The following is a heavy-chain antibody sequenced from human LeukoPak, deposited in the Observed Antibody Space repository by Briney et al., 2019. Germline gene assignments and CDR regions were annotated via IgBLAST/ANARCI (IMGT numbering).Heavy chain of an antibody. CDR3: ARDASSIAARLTFYYFHY. Sequence: HPGGSLRLSCAASGFTFSSYAMHWVRQAPGKGLEWVAVISYDGSNKYYADSVKGRFTISRDNSKNTLYLQMNSLRAEDTAVYYCARDASSIAARLTFYYFHYWGQGTLVPVSS. CDR2: ISYDGSNK. CDR1: GFTFSSYA. D-gene: IGHD6-6*01. V-gene: IGHV3-30-3*01. J-gene: IGHJ4*02.